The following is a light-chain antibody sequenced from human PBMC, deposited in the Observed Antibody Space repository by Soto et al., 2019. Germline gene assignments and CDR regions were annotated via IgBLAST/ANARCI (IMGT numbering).Light chain of an antibody. CDR2: AAS. CDR3: QQYGSSPPYT. J-gene: IGKJ2*01. Sequence: DIQMTQSPSSLSASVGDRVTITCRASQSISSYLNWYQQKPGKAPKLLIYAASSLQSGVPSRFSGSGSGTDFTLTINRVEPEDFGVYYCQQYGSSPPYTFGQGTKLDIK. V-gene: IGKV1-39*01. CDR1: QSISSY.